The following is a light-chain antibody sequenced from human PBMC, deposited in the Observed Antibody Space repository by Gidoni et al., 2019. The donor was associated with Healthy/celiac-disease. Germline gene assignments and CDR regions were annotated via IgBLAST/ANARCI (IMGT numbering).Light chain of an antibody. V-gene: IGKV3-11*01. CDR2: DAS. CDR3: QQRSNWPLMYT. CDR1: QSVCSY. Sequence: EIVLTQSSPTLSLSPGERATLSCRASQSVCSYLAWYQQKPGQAPRLLIYDASNRATGIPARFSGSGSGTDFTLTISSLEPEDFAVYYCQQRSNWPLMYTFXQXTKLEIK. J-gene: IGKJ2*01.